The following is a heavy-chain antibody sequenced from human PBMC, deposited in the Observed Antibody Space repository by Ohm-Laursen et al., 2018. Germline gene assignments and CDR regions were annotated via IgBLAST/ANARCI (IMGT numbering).Heavy chain of an antibody. D-gene: IGHD3-10*01. V-gene: IGHV1-2*02. CDR3: ARVLELLWSGESISFDP. J-gene: IGHJ5*02. Sequence: ASVKVSCKGSGYTFAGYYIHWVRQAPGQGLEWMGWINPNSGVTNYAQRFQGRVTMTSDTSIGTTYMELTRLTSDDTAVYYCARVLELLWSGESISFDPWGQGTLVTVSS. CDR1: GYTFAGYY. CDR2: INPNSGVT.